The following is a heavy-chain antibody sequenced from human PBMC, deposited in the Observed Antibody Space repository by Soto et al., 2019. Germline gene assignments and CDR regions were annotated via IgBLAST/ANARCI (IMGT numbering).Heavy chain of an antibody. CDR1: GYIFANDW. CDR2: IFPGDSDT. Sequence: GESLKISCNGSGYIFANDWIAWVRQMPGKGLEWMGIIFPGDSDTRYSPSFQGQVTISADKSINTAYLQWSSLKASDTAVYYCARRVAAHPYFDFWGQGALVPVSS. CDR3: ARRVAAHPYFDF. V-gene: IGHV5-51*01. J-gene: IGHJ4*02. D-gene: IGHD6-6*01.